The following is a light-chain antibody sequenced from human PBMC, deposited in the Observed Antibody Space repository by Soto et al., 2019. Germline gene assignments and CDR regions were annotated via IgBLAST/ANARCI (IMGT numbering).Light chain of an antibody. CDR2: DAS. CDR3: QQRGNWPQT. Sequence: EIVLTQSPATLSLSPGERATLSCRASQSVSSYLACYQQKPGQAPRLLIYDASNRATGIPARFSGSGSGTDFTLTISSLEPEDFAVYYRQQRGNWPQTLGQGTKVDIK. J-gene: IGKJ1*01. V-gene: IGKV3-11*01. CDR1: QSVSSY.